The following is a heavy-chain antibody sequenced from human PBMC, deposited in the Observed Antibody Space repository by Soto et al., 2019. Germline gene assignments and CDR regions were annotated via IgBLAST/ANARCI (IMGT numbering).Heavy chain of an antibody. CDR2: IGTAGDT. D-gene: IGHD5-18*01. V-gene: IGHV3-13*01. CDR1: GFTFSSYD. J-gene: IGHJ4*02. Sequence: GGSLRLSCAASGFTFSSYDMHWVRQATGKGLEWVSAIGTAGDTYYPGSVKGRFTISRENAKNSLYLQMNSLRAEDTAVYYCARDPKTNTAPLVWGQGTLVTVSS. CDR3: ARDPKTNTAPLV.